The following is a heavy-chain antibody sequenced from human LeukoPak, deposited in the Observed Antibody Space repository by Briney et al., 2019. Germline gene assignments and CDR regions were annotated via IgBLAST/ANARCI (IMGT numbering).Heavy chain of an antibody. V-gene: IGHV3-23*01. J-gene: IGHJ4*02. CDR3: AKALNYYDSSGPFDY. D-gene: IGHD3-22*01. Sequence: GGSLRLSCAASGFAFSRYAMSWVRQAPGKGLEWVSAISGSGGSTYYADSVKGRFTISRDNSKNTLYLQMNSLRAEDTAVYYCAKALNYYDSSGPFDYWGQGTLVTVSS. CDR2: ISGSGGST. CDR1: GFAFSRYA.